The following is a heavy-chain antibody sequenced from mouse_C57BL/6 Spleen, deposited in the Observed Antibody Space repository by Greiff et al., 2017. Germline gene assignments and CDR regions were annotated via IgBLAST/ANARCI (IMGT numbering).Heavy chain of an antibody. J-gene: IGHJ4*01. Sequence: QVQLQQPGAELVKPGASVKLSCKASGYTFTSYWMHWVKQRPGQGLEWIGMIHPNSGSTNYNEKFKSKATLTVDKSSSTAYMQLSSLTSEDSAVYYCAREDYGRSYYAMDYWGQGTSVTVSS. CDR2: IHPNSGST. D-gene: IGHD1-1*01. CDR1: GYTFTSYW. V-gene: IGHV1-64*01. CDR3: AREDYGRSYYAMDY.